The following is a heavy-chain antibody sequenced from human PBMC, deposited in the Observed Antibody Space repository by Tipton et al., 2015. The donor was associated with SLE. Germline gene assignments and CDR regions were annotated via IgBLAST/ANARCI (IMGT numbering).Heavy chain of an antibody. Sequence: LRLSCTVSGGSISSGSYYWSWIRQPAGKGLEWIGHIYTGGSTNYNPSLKSRVTISIDMSKSQFSLKLSSLTASDTAVYYCARGRYYYDSGSLGFDYWGQGTLVTVSS. J-gene: IGHJ4*02. CDR3: ARGRYYYDSGSLGFDY. CDR2: IYTGGST. V-gene: IGHV4-61*09. D-gene: IGHD3-10*01. CDR1: GGSISSGSYY.